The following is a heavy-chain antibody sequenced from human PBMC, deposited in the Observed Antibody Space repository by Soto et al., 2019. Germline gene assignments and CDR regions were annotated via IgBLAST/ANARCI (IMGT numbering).Heavy chain of an antibody. J-gene: IGHJ3*02. V-gene: IGHV4-30-2*01. Sequence: QLQLQESGSGLVKPSQTLSLTCAVSGGSISSGGYSWSWIRQPPGKGLEWIGYIYHSGSTYYNPSLESRVTISVDRSKNQFSLKLSSVTAADTAVYYCARDSTRVVTDHAFDIWGQGTMVTVSS. CDR1: GGSISSGGYS. CDR3: ARDSTRVVTDHAFDI. D-gene: IGHD2-15*01. CDR2: IYHSGST.